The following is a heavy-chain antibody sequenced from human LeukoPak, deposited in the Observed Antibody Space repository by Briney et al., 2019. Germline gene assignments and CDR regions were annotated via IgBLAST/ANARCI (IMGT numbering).Heavy chain of an antibody. V-gene: IGHV4-59*08. CDR3: ARGLYRYGRSTFDY. J-gene: IGHJ4*02. Sequence: PSETLSPTCTVSGGSISSDYWSWIRQPPGKGLEWVGYTSYSGRTYYNPSLRSRVTISVDTSKNHFSLKLSSVTAADTAVYYCARGLYRYGRSTFDYWGQGTLVTVSS. D-gene: IGHD2-2*02. CDR2: TSYSGRT. CDR1: GGSISSDY.